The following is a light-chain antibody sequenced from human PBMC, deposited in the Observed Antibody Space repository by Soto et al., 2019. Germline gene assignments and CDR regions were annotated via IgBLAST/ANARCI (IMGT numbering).Light chain of an antibody. CDR2: KAS. CDR3: QQYKSFSLT. CDR1: HSISSW. J-gene: IGKJ4*02. V-gene: IGKV1-5*03. Sequence: DIQMTHSPSTLSASVGDRVTITCRASHSISSWLAGYQQKPGKAPTLLIYKASNLESGVPSRFSGSGSGTEFSLTISSLQPDDFAPYYCQQYKSFSLTFGGGTRVEVK.